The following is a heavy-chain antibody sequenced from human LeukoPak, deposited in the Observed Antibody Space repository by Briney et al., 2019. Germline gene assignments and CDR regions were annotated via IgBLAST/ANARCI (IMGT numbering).Heavy chain of an antibody. D-gene: IGHD3-3*01. CDR3: AGSGYYTTLYYYYYYGMDV. Sequence: SETLSLTCTVSGGSISSYYWSWIRQPPGKGLEWIGYIYYSGSTNYSPSLKSRVTISVDTSKNQFSLKLSSVTAADTAVYYCAGSGYYTTLYYYYYYGMDVWGQGTTVTVSS. J-gene: IGHJ6*02. V-gene: IGHV4-59*08. CDR2: IYYSGST. CDR1: GGSISSYY.